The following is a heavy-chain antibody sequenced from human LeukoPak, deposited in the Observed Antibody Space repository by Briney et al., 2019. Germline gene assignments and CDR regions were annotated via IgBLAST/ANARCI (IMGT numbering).Heavy chain of an antibody. CDR2: ISSSSSYI. D-gene: IGHD6-13*01. Sequence: GGSLRLSCAASGFTFSSYSMNWVRQAPGKGPEWVSSISSSSSYIYYADSVKGRFTISRDNAKNSLYLQMNSLRAEDTAVYYCARDYGIAAAGYYFDYWGQGTLVTVSS. CDR3: ARDYGIAAAGYYFDY. V-gene: IGHV3-21*01. CDR1: GFTFSSYS. J-gene: IGHJ4*02.